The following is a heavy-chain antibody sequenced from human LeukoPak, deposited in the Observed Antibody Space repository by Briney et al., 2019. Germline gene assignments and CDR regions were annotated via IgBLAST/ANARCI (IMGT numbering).Heavy chain of an antibody. CDR3: ARVLSGSYDNYFDY. Sequence: PGGSLRLSCTASGFTFSSYDMNWVRQAPGKGLEWVAVISYDGSDKYYVDSVKGRFTISRDNSKNTLYLQMNSLKAEDAAVYYCARVLSGSYDNYFDYWGQGTLVTVSS. J-gene: IGHJ4*02. CDR2: ISYDGSDK. V-gene: IGHV3-30*03. CDR1: GFTFSSYD. D-gene: IGHD1-26*01.